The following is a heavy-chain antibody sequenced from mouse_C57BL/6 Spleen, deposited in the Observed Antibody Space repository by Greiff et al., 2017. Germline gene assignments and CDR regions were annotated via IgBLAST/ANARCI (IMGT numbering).Heavy chain of an antibody. CDR2: FYPGSGSI. J-gene: IGHJ3*01. CDR3: ARHGDGIYYGYNTGFAY. V-gene: IGHV1-62-2*01. Sequence: QVQLQQSGAELVKPGASVKLSCKASGYTFTEYTIHWVKQRSGQGLEWIGWFYPGSGSIKYNEKFKDKDTLTADKSSSTVYMELSRLTSEDSAVYCCARHGDGIYYGYNTGFAYWGQGTLVTVSA. D-gene: IGHD2-2*01. CDR1: GYTFTEYT.